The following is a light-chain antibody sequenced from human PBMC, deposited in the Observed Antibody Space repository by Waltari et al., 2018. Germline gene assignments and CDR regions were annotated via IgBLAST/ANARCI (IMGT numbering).Light chain of an antibody. Sequence: SYDLTQPPSVSVSPGQTDSITFSGDELGQKYVFWYRQKTGQSPVLVMYEDNRRPSGIPERVSGSNSGNTATLTISETQVMDDAYYYCQVWDSSTDVVFGGGTKLTVL. V-gene: IGLV3-1*01. CDR3: QVWDSSTDVV. J-gene: IGLJ2*01. CDR2: EDN. CDR1: ELGQKY.